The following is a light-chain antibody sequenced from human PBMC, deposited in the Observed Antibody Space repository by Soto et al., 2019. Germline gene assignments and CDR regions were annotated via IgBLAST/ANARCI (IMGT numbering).Light chain of an antibody. CDR1: QSFSTW. Sequence: DIQMTQSPPTLSASVGDRVTITCRASQSFSTWLAWYQQKPGKAPKLLISKVSSLGSGVPSRFSGSGSGTAFTLTISCMQPDDFATYYCQQYSSYPLTFCGGNKVEIK. V-gene: IGKV1-5*03. CDR3: QQYSSYPLT. J-gene: IGKJ4*01. CDR2: KVS.